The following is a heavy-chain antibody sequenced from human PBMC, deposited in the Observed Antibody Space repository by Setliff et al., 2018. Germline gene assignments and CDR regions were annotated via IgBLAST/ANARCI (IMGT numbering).Heavy chain of an antibody. CDR3: AKDRVPDNKWDFDY. V-gene: IGHV3-23*01. D-gene: IGHD2-8*01. Sequence: GGSLRLSCEGSGFTFAAYSFTWVRQAPGKGLEFVSGIIQGGNTYYGDSVKGRFTMSRDNSKNTVYLQMNSLRVEDTAIYFCAKDRVPDNKWDFDYWGQGIPVTVSS. J-gene: IGHJ4*02. CDR2: IIQGGNT. CDR1: GFTFAAYS.